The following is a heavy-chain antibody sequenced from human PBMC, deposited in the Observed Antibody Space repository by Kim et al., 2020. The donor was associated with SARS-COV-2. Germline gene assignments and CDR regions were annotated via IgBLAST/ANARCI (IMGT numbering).Heavy chain of an antibody. J-gene: IGHJ2*01. Sequence: GESLKISCKGSGYSFTSYWIGWVRQMPGKGLEWMGIIYPGDSDTRYSPSFQGQVTISADKSISTAYLQWSSLKASDTAMYYCARLREDYSISRPPNYWYFDLWGRGTLVTVSS. D-gene: IGHD4-4*01. CDR2: IYPGDSDT. CDR1: GYSFTSYW. CDR3: ARLREDYSISRPPNYWYFDL. V-gene: IGHV5-51*01.